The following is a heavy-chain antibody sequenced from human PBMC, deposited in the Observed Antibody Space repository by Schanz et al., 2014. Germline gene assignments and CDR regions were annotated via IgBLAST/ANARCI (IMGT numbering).Heavy chain of an antibody. Sequence: QVQLVESGGTLVKPGGSLRLSCVVSGFTFSDYYMSWIRQAPGKGLEWVSYISSSSIYTNYADSVKGRFTISRDNAKNSLYLQMNSLRXXXXAVYYCAREGEWGYDPPRHWGQGTLVTVSS. D-gene: IGHD5-12*01. CDR3: AREGEWGYDPPRH. CDR1: GFTFSDYY. CDR2: ISSSSIYT. J-gene: IGHJ4*02. V-gene: IGHV3-11*06.